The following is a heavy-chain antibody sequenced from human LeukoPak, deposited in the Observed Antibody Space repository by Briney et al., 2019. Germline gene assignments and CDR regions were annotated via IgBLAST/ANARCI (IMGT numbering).Heavy chain of an antibody. CDR2: ISGSGGST. D-gene: IGHD3-10*01. J-gene: IGHJ5*02. Sequence: GGSLRLSCTASGFTFGDYAMSWVRQAPGKGLEWVSAISGSGGSTYYADSVKGRFTISRDNSKNTLYLQMNSLRAEDTAVYYCAKAGGYYGSGRAATNWLDPWGQGTLVTVSS. CDR1: GFTFGDYA. CDR3: AKAGGYYGSGRAATNWLDP. V-gene: IGHV3-23*01.